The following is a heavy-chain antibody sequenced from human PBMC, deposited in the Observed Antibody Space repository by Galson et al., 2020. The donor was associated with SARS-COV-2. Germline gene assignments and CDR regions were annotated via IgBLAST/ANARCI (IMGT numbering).Heavy chain of an antibody. Sequence: GGSLRLSCAASGFTFSSYGMHWVRQAPGKGLEWVAVISYDGSNKYYADSVKGRFTISRDNSKNTLYLQMNSLRAEDTAVYYCAKELVDYSSYYYYGMDVWCQGTTVTVSS. CDR2: ISYDGSNK. D-gene: IGHD2-21*01. V-gene: IGHV3-30*18. CDR1: GFTFSSYG. CDR3: AKELVDYSSYYYYGMDV. J-gene: IGHJ6*02.